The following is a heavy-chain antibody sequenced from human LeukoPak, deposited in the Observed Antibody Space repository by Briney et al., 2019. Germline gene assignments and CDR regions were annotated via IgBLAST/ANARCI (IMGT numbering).Heavy chain of an antibody. CDR1: GFTFSSYG. D-gene: IGHD6-13*01. CDR3: AREGITAAADY. J-gene: IGHJ4*02. Sequence: GGSLRLSCAASGFTFSSYGMHWVRQAPGKGLEWVAVISYDGSNKYYADSVKGRFTISRDNSKNTLYLQMNSLRAEDTAVYYCAREGITAAADYWGQGTLVTVSS. CDR2: ISYDGSNK. V-gene: IGHV3-30*03.